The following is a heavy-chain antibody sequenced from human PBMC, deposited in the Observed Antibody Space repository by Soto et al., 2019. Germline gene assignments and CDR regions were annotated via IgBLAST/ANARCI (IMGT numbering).Heavy chain of an antibody. CDR2: TRQDGGQS. V-gene: IGHV3-7*01. CDR1: GFTLSSYW. D-gene: IGHD3-3*01. J-gene: IGHJ6*02. CDR3: AKDKLQHYDFWSGYLGRRRYYYYGMDV. Sequence: GGSLRLSCEASGFTLSSYWMSWIRQAPGKGLEWVANTRQDGGQSYLVDSVQGRFTISRDNSKNTLYLQMNSLRAEDTAVYYCAKDKLQHYDFWSGYLGRRRYYYYGMDVWGQGTTVTVSS.